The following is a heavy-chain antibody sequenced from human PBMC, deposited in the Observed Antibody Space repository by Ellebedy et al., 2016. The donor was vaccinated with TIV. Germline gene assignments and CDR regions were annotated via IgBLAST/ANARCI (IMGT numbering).Heavy chain of an antibody. CDR3: AREGRVAVAGTVYYYYYGMDV. Sequence: ASVKVSXXASGYTFTSYGISWVRQAPGQGLEWMGWISAYNGNTNYVQNLQGRVTMTTDTSTSTAYMELRTLRSDDTAVYYCAREGRVAVAGTVYYYYYGMDVWGQGTTVTVSS. D-gene: IGHD6-19*01. CDR1: GYTFTSYG. CDR2: ISAYNGNT. V-gene: IGHV1-18*04. J-gene: IGHJ6*02.